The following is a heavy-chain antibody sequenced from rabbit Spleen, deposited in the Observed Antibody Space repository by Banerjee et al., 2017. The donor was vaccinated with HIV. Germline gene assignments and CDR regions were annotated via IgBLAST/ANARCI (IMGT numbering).Heavy chain of an antibody. CDR1: GFSFSSSYY. CDR2: IYVGSSGST. J-gene: IGHJ3*01. Sequence: QSLEESGGDLVKPGTSLTLTCTASGFSFSSSYYICWVRQAPGKGLEWIACIYVGSSGSTYYASWAKGRFTISKTSSTTVTLQMTSLTAADTATYFCARDLDGVIGWNFGWWGQGTLVTVS. V-gene: IGHV1S40*01. D-gene: IGHD4-1*01. CDR3: ARDLDGVIGWNFGW.